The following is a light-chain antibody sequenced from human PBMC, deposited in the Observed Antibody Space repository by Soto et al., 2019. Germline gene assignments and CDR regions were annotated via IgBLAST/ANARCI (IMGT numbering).Light chain of an antibody. Sequence: QSALTQPASVSGSPGQSITISCTGSSSDVGGYKYVSWYQPHPGKAPKLMIYDVSNRPSGVSNRFSGSKSGNTASLTISGLQAEDEADYYCSSYTSSSTLRIFGGGTKLTVL. CDR3: SSYTSSSTLRI. CDR1: SSDVGGYKY. V-gene: IGLV2-14*01. J-gene: IGLJ2*01. CDR2: DVS.